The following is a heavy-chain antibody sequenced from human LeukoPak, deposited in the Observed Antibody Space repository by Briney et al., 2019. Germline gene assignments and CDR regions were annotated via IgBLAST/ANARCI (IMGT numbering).Heavy chain of an antibody. CDR2: ISAYNGNT. J-gene: IGHJ4*02. CDR1: GYTFTSYG. CDR3: ARDQGKGELRFRESPFDY. D-gene: IGHD5-12*01. Sequence: AASVKVSCKASGYTFTSYGISWVRQAPGQGLEWIGWISAYNGNTNYAQKLQGRVTMTTDTSTSTAYMELRSLRSDDTAVYYCARDQGKGELRFRESPFDYWGQGTLVTVSS. V-gene: IGHV1-18*01.